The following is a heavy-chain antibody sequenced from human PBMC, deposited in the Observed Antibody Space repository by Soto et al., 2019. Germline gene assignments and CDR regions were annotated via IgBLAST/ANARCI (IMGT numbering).Heavy chain of an antibody. J-gene: IGHJ5*02. D-gene: IGHD4-17*01. Sequence: QVQLQESGPGLVKPSQTLSLTCTVSGGSISSGDYYWSWIRQPPGKGLEWIAYIYSSGSTYYNPSLKSRVTISVDTSKDQFSLKLSSVTAADTAVYYCTNTVTHGWFDPWGQGTLVTVSS. CDR2: IYSSGST. V-gene: IGHV4-30-4*01. CDR3: TNTVTHGWFDP. CDR1: GGSISSGDYY.